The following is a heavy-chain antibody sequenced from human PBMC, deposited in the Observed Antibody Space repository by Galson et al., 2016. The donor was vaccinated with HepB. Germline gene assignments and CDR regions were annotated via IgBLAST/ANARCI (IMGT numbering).Heavy chain of an antibody. CDR2: IHSDGSST. J-gene: IGHJ4*02. V-gene: IGHV3-74*01. CDR3: AREAGDCSSNSCYGIEEAGELPD. D-gene: IGHD2-2*01. CDR1: GFTFNSYR. Sequence: SLRLSCAASGFTFNSYRMHWVRQDIREGLVWVSRIHSDGSSTRSADSVKGRFTISRDNAKNTLYRQMNSLRAEDTAVYYCAREAGDCSSNSCYGIEEAGELPDWGQGTLVTVSS.